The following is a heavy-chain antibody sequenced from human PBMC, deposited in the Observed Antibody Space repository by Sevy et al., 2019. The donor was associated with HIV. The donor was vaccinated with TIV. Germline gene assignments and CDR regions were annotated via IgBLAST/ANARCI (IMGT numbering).Heavy chain of an antibody. CDR1: GFTFSSYA. Sequence: GGSPRLSCSASGFTFSSYAMHWVRQAPGKGLEYVSAISSNGGSTYYADSVKGRFTISRDNSKNTLYLQMSSLRAEDTAVYYCVKGPRRVYPEYFDYWGQGTLVTVSS. D-gene: IGHD6-13*01. CDR2: ISSNGGST. J-gene: IGHJ4*02. CDR3: VKGPRRVYPEYFDY. V-gene: IGHV3-64D*06.